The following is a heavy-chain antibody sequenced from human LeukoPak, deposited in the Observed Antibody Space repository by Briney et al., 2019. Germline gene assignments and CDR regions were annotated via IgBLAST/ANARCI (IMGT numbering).Heavy chain of an antibody. CDR2: ITGSGGST. J-gene: IGHJ4*02. V-gene: IGHV3-23*01. CDR1: GSTFSNYA. D-gene: IGHD2-8*01. Sequence: GGSLRLSCAASGSTFSNYAMNWVRQAPGKGLEWVSSITGSGGSTYYADSVKGRFTISRDSSKNTLYLQMNSLRAEDTAVYYCAKGLLVDPGWGQGTLVTVSS. CDR3: AKGLLVDPG.